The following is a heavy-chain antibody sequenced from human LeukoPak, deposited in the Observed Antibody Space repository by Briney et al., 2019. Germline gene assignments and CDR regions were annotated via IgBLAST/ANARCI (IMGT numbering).Heavy chain of an antibody. V-gene: IGHV1-69*06. J-gene: IGHJ4*02. Sequence: SVKVSCKASGYTFTSYGISWVRQAPGQGLEWMGGIIPIFGTANYAQKFQGRVTITADKSTSTAYMELSSLRSEDTAVYYCARGERWLQLGGAFDYWGQGTLVTVSS. CDR2: IIPIFGTA. CDR1: GYTFTSYG. CDR3: ARGERWLQLGGAFDY. D-gene: IGHD5-24*01.